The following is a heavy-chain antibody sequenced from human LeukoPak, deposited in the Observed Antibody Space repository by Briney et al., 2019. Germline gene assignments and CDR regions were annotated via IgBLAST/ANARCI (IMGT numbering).Heavy chain of an antibody. V-gene: IGHV3-23*01. CDR3: VREVPRFDY. J-gene: IGHJ4*02. Sequence: GGSLRLSCAASGFTFSSYAMSWVRQAPGQGLEWVSAISGSGGSTHYADSVKGRFTISRDNSKSTLYLQMNSLRAEDTAIYYCVREVPRFDYWGQGTLVTVSS. CDR1: GFTFSSYA. CDR2: ISGSGGST. D-gene: IGHD1-26*01.